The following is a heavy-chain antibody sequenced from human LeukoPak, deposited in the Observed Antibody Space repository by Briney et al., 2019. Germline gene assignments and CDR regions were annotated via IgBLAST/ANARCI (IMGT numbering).Heavy chain of an antibody. V-gene: IGHV4-39*07. J-gene: IGHJ3*02. CDR2: IYYSGST. CDR1: GGSISSSSYY. Sequence: PSETLSLTCTVSGGSISSSSYYWGWIRQPPGKGLEWIGSIYYSGSTYYNPSLKSRVTISVDTSKNQFSLKLSSVTAADTAVYYCAIEQWLAGDDAFDIWGQGTMVTVSS. D-gene: IGHD6-19*01. CDR3: AIEQWLAGDDAFDI.